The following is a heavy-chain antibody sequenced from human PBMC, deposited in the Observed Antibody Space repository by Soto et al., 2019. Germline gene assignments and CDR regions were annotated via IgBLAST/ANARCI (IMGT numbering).Heavy chain of an antibody. V-gene: IGHV3-64D*06. CDR1: GFTFSIYA. Sequence: GGSLRLSCSASGFTFSIYAMHWVLQAPGKGLEYVSSISTNGGSTDYADSVKGRFTISRDNSKNTVYLQMSSLRVEDTAVYYCVKGEYYYDSSGYYPFDYWGQGT. CDR3: VKGEYYYDSSGYYPFDY. CDR2: ISTNGGST. J-gene: IGHJ4*02. D-gene: IGHD3-22*01.